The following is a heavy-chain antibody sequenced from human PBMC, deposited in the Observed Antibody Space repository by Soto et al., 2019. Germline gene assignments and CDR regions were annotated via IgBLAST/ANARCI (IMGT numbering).Heavy chain of an antibody. CDR3: ARGARLLWFGELFGENAFDI. J-gene: IGHJ3*02. V-gene: IGHV3-11*05. CDR2: ISSSSSYT. D-gene: IGHD3-10*01. CDR1: GFTFSDYY. Sequence: PGGSLRLSCAASGFTFSDYYMSWIRQAPGKGLEWVSYISSSSSYTNYADSVKGRFTISRGNAKNSLYLQMNSLRAEDTALYYCARGARLLWFGELFGENAFDIWGQGTMVTVSS.